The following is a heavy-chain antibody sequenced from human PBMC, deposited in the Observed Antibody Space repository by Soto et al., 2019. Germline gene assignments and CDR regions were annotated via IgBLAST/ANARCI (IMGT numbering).Heavy chain of an antibody. Sequence: EVHLVESGGGLVKPGGSLRLSCAASGFSFTNAWMNWVRQVPGQGLEWVGHIQSKTDGGEPDYAAPVKGRFTSSKDDSTKTLYLQMNSLQSEDTAVYYCNRLGYNSGWDPGWYDSWGRGTLVTVSS. V-gene: IGHV3-15*07. CDR2: IQSKTDGGEP. J-gene: IGHJ4*02. CDR3: NRLGYNSGWDPGWYDS. D-gene: IGHD6-19*01. CDR1: GFSFTNAW.